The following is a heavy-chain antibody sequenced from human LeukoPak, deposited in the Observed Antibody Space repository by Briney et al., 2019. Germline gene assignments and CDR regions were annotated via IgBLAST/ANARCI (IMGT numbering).Heavy chain of an antibody. V-gene: IGHV1-2*02. CDR1: GYTFTGYY. CDR3: AREMDYDILTGYYPYYFDY. D-gene: IGHD3-9*01. Sequence: ASVKVSCKASGYTFTGYYMHWVRQAPGQGLEWMGWINPNSGGTNYARKFQGRVTMTRDTSISTAYMELSRLRSDDTAVYYCAREMDYDILTGYYPYYFDYWGQGTLVTVSS. J-gene: IGHJ4*02. CDR2: INPNSGGT.